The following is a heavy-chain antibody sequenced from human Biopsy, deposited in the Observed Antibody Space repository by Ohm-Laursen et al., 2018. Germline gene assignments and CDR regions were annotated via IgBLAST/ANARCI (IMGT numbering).Heavy chain of an antibody. CDR1: GYSFTKYY. V-gene: IGHV1-46*01. CDR2: INPTGGTT. J-gene: IGHJ6*02. CDR3: ARDETGSSVFGPYYYGMDV. Sequence: ASVKVSCKESGYSFTKYYINWVRQAPGQGLEWMGIINPTGGTTSYAEEFQGRVTLTRDTSTGTVYLELNSLIYEDTALYYCARDETGSSVFGPYYYGMDVWGQGTTVTVSS. D-gene: IGHD3-9*01.